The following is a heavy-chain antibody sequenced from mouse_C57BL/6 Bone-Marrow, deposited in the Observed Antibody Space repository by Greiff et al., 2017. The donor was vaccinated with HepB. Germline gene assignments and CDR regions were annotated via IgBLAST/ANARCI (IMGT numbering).Heavy chain of an antibody. CDR1: GYTFTSYW. V-gene: IGHV1-69*01. D-gene: IGHD1-1*01. Sequence: QVQLQQPGAELVMPGASVKLSCKASGYTFTSYWMHWVKQRPGQGLEWIGEIDPSDSYTNYNQKFKGKSTLTVDKSSSTAYMKRSSLTSEDSAVYYCARYDYYGSDYWGQGTTLTVSS. CDR2: IDPSDSYT. J-gene: IGHJ2*01. CDR3: ARYDYYGSDY.